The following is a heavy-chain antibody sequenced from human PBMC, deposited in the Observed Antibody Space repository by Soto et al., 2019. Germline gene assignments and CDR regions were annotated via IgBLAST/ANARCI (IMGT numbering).Heavy chain of an antibody. V-gene: IGHV3-23*01. CDR1: GFTFSNYA. J-gene: IGHJ5*02. D-gene: IGHD3-16*01. Sequence: EVQLLESGGGLVQPGGSLILSCAASGFTFSNYAMSWVRQAPGKGLEWVSAISAGGRSTYYADSVKGRFTISRDDSKNTLFLQMNSLRDEDTALYYCAKDSVIIPIGWFDPWGQGTLVTVSS. CDR2: ISAGGRST. CDR3: AKDSVIIPIGWFDP.